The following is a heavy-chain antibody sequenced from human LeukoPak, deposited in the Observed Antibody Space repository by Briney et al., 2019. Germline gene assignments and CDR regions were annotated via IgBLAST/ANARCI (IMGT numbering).Heavy chain of an antibody. CDR3: AKDHGGYKALDRIFDY. Sequence: GGSLRLSCATSGFIFSNYWMSWVRQAPGKGLEWVAVISYDGSNKYYADSVKGRFTISRDNSKNTLYLQMNSLRAEDTAVYYYAKDHGGYKALDRIFDYWGQGTLVTVSS. D-gene: IGHD2-2*03. J-gene: IGHJ4*02. CDR1: GFIFSNYW. CDR2: ISYDGSNK. V-gene: IGHV3-30*18.